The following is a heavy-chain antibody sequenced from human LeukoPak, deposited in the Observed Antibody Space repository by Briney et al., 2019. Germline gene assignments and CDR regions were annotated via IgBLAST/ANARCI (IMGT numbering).Heavy chain of an antibody. J-gene: IGHJ3*02. Sequence: PGGSLRLSCAASGFTFSNAWMSWVRQAPGKGLEWVGRIKSKTDGGTTDYAAPVKGRFTISRDDSKNTLYLQMNSLKTEDTAVYYCTTRIAAAGESDAFDIWGQGTMVTVSS. V-gene: IGHV3-15*01. CDR3: TTRIAAAGESDAFDI. D-gene: IGHD6-13*01. CDR2: IKSKTDGGTT. CDR1: GFTFSNAW.